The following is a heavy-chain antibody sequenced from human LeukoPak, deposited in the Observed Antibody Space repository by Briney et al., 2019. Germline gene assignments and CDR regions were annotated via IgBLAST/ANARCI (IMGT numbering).Heavy chain of an antibody. CDR1: GYTFTGYY. Sequence: ASVKVSCKASGYTFTGYYMHWVRQAPGQGLEWMGWINPNSGGTNYAQKFQGRVTMTRDTSISTAYMELSRLRSDDTAVYYCARGEIAAAGLKYYYYYMDVWGKGTTVTISS. J-gene: IGHJ6*03. CDR2: INPNSGGT. CDR3: ARGEIAAAGLKYYYYYMDV. D-gene: IGHD6-13*01. V-gene: IGHV1-2*02.